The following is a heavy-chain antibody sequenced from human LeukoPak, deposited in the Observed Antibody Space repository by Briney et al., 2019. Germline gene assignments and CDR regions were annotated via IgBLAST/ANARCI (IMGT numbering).Heavy chain of an antibody. CDR1: GFTLSSYA. Sequence: GGCLSLSCVACGFTLSSYAMSWVRPGRARGLEWVSAISVSGNTYHADYVRGRFTISRDSSKNTLYLQMNSLRAGDAAVYYCARETSQQGAHYMDVWGKGTTVTISS. CDR2: ISVSGNT. V-gene: IGHV3-23*01. D-gene: IGHD6-13*01. CDR3: ARETSQQGAHYMDV. J-gene: IGHJ6*03.